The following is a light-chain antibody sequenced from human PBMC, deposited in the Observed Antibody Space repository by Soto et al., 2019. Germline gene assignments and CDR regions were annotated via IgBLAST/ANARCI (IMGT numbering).Light chain of an antibody. V-gene: IGLV1-40*01. Sequence: QSVLTQPPSASGAPGQRVTISCTGTSSNIGAGFDVHWYQQIPGTAPKLLIFGNTNRPSGVPERFSGARSGASASLAISEPQPDDEADYYCNSYVAGSNVFGTGTKVTVL. CDR1: SSNIGAGFD. J-gene: IGLJ1*01. CDR3: NSYVAGSNV. CDR2: GNT.